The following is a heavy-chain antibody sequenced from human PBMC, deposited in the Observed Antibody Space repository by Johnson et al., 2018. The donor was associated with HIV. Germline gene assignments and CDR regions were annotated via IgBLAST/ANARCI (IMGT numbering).Heavy chain of an antibody. J-gene: IGHJ3*02. D-gene: IGHD3-22*01. CDR1: GFTVSSNY. CDR2: IYSGGST. V-gene: IGHV3-66*01. CDR3: ARRIYYYDSSGTEDAFDI. Sequence: VQLVESGGGLVQPGGSLRLSCAASGFTVSSNYMSWVRQAPGKGLEWVSVIYSGGSTYYADSVKGRFTISSDNSKNTLYLQMNSLRAEDTAVYYCARRIYYYDSSGTEDAFDIWGQGTMVTVSS.